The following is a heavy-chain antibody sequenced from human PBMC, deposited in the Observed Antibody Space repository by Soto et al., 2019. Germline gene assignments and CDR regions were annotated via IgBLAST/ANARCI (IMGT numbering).Heavy chain of an antibody. V-gene: IGHV5-51*01. CDR3: ARHEQFSFSYYGTDV. Sequence: GESLQISCRASGFSFTTYWIAWVRQAPGKGPAWMGIINPGEFDFDTRYSPYFPGQVTISDDRSTSTAYLQWSSLNASDSDIYYCARHEQFSFSYYGTDVWGKGTMVTVSS. CDR2: INPGEFDFDT. CDR1: GFSFTTYW. J-gene: IGHJ6*04. D-gene: IGHD6-19*01.